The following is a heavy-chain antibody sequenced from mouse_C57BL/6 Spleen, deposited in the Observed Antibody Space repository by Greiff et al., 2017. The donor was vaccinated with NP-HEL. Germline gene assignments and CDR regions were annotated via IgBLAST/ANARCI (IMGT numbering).Heavy chain of an antibody. D-gene: IGHD1-1*01. CDR1: GYTFTSYW. CDR3: AISEVYYYGSSLYYFDY. J-gene: IGHJ2*01. V-gene: IGHV1-64*01. CDR2: IHPNSGST. Sequence: QVQLKQPGAELVKPGASVKLSCKASGYTFTSYWMHWVKQRPGQGLEWIGMIHPNSGSTNYNEKFKSKATLTVDKSSSTAYMQLSSLTSEDSAVYYCAISEVYYYGSSLYYFDYWGQGTTLTVSS.